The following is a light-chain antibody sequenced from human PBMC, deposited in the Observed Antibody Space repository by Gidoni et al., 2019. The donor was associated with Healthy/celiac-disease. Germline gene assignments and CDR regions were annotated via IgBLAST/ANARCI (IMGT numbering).Light chain of an antibody. Sequence: DIQMTQSPSTLSASVGDRVTITCRASQSISSWLAWYQQKPGKAPKLLIYDASSLESGVPSRFSGSGSGTEFTLTISSLQPEDFATYYCQQYNSYSSVTFGQGTKVEIK. J-gene: IGKJ1*01. CDR1: QSISSW. CDR2: DAS. CDR3: QQYNSYSSVT. V-gene: IGKV1-5*01.